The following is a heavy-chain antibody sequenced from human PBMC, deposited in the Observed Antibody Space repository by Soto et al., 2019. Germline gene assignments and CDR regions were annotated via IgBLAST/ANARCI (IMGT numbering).Heavy chain of an antibody. J-gene: IGHJ4*02. D-gene: IGHD4-4*01. CDR1: GFSFSNYG. CDR3: LTYPTVINPQPANY. CDR2: IWHDGRNK. V-gene: IGHV3-33*03. Sequence: AQLVESGGGVVQPGRSLRLSCTASGFSFSNYGMHWVRRAPGKGLELVAVIWHDGRNKYYVDSVKSRFTISGDNSKKTLSLQKNLIKVERPTMYNCLTYPTVINPQPANYWGQGTTVTVT.